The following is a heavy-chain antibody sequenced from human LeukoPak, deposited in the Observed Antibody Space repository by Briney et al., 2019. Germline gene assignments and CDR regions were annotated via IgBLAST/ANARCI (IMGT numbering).Heavy chain of an antibody. V-gene: IGHV4-34*01. CDR3: ARGRGYSYGVYGY. D-gene: IGHD5-18*01. Sequence: SETLSLTCAVYGGSFSGYYWSWIRQPPGKGLEWIGEINHSGSANYNPSLKSRVTISVDTSKNQFSLKLSSVTAADTAVYYCARGRGYSYGVYGYWGQGTLVTVSS. CDR1: GGSFSGYY. J-gene: IGHJ4*02. CDR2: INHSGSA.